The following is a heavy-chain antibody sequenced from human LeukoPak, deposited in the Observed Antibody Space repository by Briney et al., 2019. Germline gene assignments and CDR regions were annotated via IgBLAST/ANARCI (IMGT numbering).Heavy chain of an antibody. CDR2: INSDGSST. D-gene: IGHD3-3*01. Sequence: GGSLRLSCAASGFTFSSYWMHWVRQAPGKGLVWVSRINSDGSSTSYADSVKGRFTISRDNAKNTLYLQMNSLRAEDTAVYYCARDPGYDFWSGYYGYGMDVWGQGTTVTVSS. V-gene: IGHV3-74*01. J-gene: IGHJ6*02. CDR1: GFTFSSYW. CDR3: ARDPGYDFWSGYYGYGMDV.